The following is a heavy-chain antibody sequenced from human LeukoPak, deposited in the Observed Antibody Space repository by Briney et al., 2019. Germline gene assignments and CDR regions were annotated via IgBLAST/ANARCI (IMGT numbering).Heavy chain of an antibody. Sequence: SGGSLRLSCAASGFTFSSYAMSWVRQAPGKGLEWVSAISGSGGSTYYADSVKGRFTISRDNSKNTLYLQMNSLRADDTAIYYCAKISTVTTSFDYWGQGTLVTVSS. CDR3: AKISTVTTSFDY. J-gene: IGHJ4*02. V-gene: IGHV3-23*01. CDR2: ISGSGGST. CDR1: GFTFSSYA. D-gene: IGHD4-17*01.